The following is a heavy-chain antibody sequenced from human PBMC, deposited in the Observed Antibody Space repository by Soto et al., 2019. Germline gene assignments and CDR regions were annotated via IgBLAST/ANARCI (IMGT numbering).Heavy chain of an antibody. J-gene: IGHJ4*02. Sequence: QLQLQESGPGLVKPSETLSLTCTVSGGSISSSNYYWGWIRQPPGKGLEWIGNIYYSGSTYYNPSPTSRATISVDTSKNQFSLKLSSVTAADTAVYYCARRRSSSNFDYWGQGTLVTVSS. V-gene: IGHV4-39*01. D-gene: IGHD6-13*01. CDR3: ARRRSSSNFDY. CDR1: GGSISSSNYY. CDR2: IYYSGST.